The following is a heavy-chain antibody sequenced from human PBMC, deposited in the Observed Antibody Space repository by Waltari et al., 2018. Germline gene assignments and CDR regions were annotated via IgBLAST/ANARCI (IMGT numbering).Heavy chain of an antibody. CDR3: ASITQNAFDI. V-gene: IGHV3-48*01. CDR1: GFTFSSYS. CDR2: ISSSSSTI. D-gene: IGHD1-20*01. J-gene: IGHJ3*02. Sequence: EVQLVESGGGLVQPGGSLRLSCAASGFTFSSYSMNWVRQAPGKGLEWVSYISSSSSTIYYAYSVKGRFTISRDNAKNSLYLQMNSLRAEDTAVYYCASITQNAFDIWGQGTMVTVSS.